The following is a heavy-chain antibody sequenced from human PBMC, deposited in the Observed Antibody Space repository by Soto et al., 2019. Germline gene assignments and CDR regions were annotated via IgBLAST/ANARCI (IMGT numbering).Heavy chain of an antibody. Sequence: QITLKESGPTLVKPTQTLTLTCTFSGFSLSTSGVGVGWIRQPPGKALEWLALIYWDDDKLYSPSLKSRLTITKDTSKNQVVLTMTNMDPVDTATYYCAHRPSYCSGGSCYSCFDYWGQGTLVTVSS. D-gene: IGHD2-15*01. V-gene: IGHV2-5*02. CDR3: AHRPSYCSGGSCYSCFDY. CDR1: GFSLSTSGVG. CDR2: IYWDDDK. J-gene: IGHJ4*02.